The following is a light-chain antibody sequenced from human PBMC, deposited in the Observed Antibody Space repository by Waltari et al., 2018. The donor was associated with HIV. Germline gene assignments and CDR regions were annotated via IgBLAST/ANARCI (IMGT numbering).Light chain of an antibody. J-gene: IGLJ2*01. V-gene: IGLV3-9*01. Sequence: SYELTQPLSVSVALGQTATITCGGNNIGDKNVHWYQQKPGQAPVLVIFRDTNRPSGIPERFSGSNSGNTATLTISRVQAGDESDFYCQVWDSSAVVFGGGTKLTVL. CDR2: RDT. CDR1: NIGDKN. CDR3: QVWDSSAVV.